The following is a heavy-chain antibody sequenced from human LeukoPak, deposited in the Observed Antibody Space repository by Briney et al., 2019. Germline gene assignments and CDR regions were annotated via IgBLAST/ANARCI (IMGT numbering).Heavy chain of an antibody. V-gene: IGHV3-11*01. CDR1: GFTFSGYY. D-gene: IGHD2-2*03. CDR3: ARMEIVIEPGADSWFDP. CDR2: IGNFATTL. Sequence: GGSLRLSCAASGFTFSGYYMAWIRQAPGKGLEWVSYIGNFATTLHYADSVKGRFIISRDNAKNSLSLQMNSLRVEDTAIYYCARMEIVIEPGADSWFDPWGQGTQVTVAS. J-gene: IGHJ5*02.